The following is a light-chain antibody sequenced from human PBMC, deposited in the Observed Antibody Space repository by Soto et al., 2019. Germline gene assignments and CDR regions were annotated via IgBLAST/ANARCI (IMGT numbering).Light chain of an antibody. CDR2: AAS. CDR3: QQYYSYPQVT. J-gene: IGKJ3*01. V-gene: IGKV1-8*01. Sequence: AIRMTQSPSSLSASTGDRVTITCRASQGISSYLDWYQQKPGKAPKLLIYAASTLQSGVPSRFSGSGSGTDFTLTISCLQSEDFATYYCQQYYSYPQVTFGPGTKVDIK. CDR1: QGISSY.